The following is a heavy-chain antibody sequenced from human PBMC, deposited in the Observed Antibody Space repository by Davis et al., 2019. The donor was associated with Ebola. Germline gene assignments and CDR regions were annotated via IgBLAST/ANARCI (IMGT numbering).Heavy chain of an antibody. CDR1: GASISPYY. CDR3: AREGIAVAEPLDH. J-gene: IGHJ4*02. V-gene: IGHV4-4*07. D-gene: IGHD6-19*01. Sequence: PSETLSLTCSVSGASISPYYWSWIRQPVGKGLEWIGRTHISGSTTYNPSLKSRVTMSIDTSTNQFSLKLSSVTAADTAVYYCAREGIAVAEPLDHWGQGTLVTVSS. CDR2: THISGST.